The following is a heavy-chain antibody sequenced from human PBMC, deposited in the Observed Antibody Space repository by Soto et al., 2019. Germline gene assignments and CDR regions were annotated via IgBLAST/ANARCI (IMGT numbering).Heavy chain of an antibody. D-gene: IGHD3-10*01. V-gene: IGHV1-69*12. CDR1: GGTFSSYA. J-gene: IGHJ3*02. Sequence: QVQLVQSGAEVKKPGSSVKVSCKASGGTFSSYAISWVRQAPGQGLEWMGGVIPIFGTANYAQKFQGRVTITADESTSTADMELSSLRSEDTAVYYCARDRRVTMVRGVIHLPSGAFDIWGQGTMVTVSS. CDR2: VIPIFGTA. CDR3: ARDRRVTMVRGVIHLPSGAFDI.